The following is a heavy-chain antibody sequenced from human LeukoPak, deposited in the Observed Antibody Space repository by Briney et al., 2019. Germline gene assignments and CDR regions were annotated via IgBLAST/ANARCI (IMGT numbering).Heavy chain of an antibody. CDR3: ARDHYSGAYGDTYYYFMDV. V-gene: IGHV3-21*01. Sequence: GGSLRLSREASGFSFSIYNMDWVRQTPGKGLEWISSITTSSSYTFYADSVKGRFTISRDNARNSLYLQMNSLTGEDTAVHYCARDHYSGAYGDTYYYFMDVWGKGTTVTISS. J-gene: IGHJ6*03. CDR1: GFSFSIYN. CDR2: ITTSSSYT. D-gene: IGHD1-26*01.